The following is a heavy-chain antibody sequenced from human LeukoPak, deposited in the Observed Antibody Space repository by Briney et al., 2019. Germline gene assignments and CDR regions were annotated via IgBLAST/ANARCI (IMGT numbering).Heavy chain of an antibody. CDR3: AKVPHYDYVWGSYRPYFDY. CDR1: GFTYSSYA. J-gene: IGHJ4*02. CDR2: ISGSGGST. V-gene: IGHV3-23*01. Sequence: PGGSLRLSYAASGFTYSSYAMSWVRQPPGKGLEWVSAISGSGGSTYYADSVKGRFTISRDNSKNTLYLQMNSLRAEDTAVYYCAKVPHYDYVWGSYRPYFDYWGQGTLVTVSS. D-gene: IGHD3-16*02.